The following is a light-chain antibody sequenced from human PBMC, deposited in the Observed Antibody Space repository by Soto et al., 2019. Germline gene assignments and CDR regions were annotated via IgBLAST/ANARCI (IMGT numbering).Light chain of an antibody. V-gene: IGKV1-17*03. J-gene: IGKJ4*01. CDR2: AAS. CDR3: LQHNSYPLT. Sequence: DIQMTQSPSAMSASVGDRVTITCRASQDISNSLVWFQQKPGKVPQRLIYAASSLQSGVPSRFSGTVSGTEFTLTISSLQPEDFATYYCLQHNSYPLTFGGGTRVEIK. CDR1: QDISNS.